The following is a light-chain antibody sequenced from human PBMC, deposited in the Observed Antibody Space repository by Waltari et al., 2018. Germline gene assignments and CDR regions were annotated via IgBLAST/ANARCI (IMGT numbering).Light chain of an antibody. CDR2: DAS. CDR1: QSGSKF. J-gene: IGKJ4*01. V-gene: IGKV3-11*01. CDR3: QQRAKWPLT. Sequence: MFTQPLVSLSLSPGEPATLSCRASQSGSKFLAWYQHRPGQARRLLVYDASNTATGIPARFSGSGSGTGFTLTISSLEPEDFAVYYCQQRAKWPLTFGGGTRVEI.